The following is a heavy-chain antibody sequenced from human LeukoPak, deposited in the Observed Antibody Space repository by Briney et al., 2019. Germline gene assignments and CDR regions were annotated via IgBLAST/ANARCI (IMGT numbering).Heavy chain of an antibody. CDR2: TIPIFGTA. J-gene: IGHJ5*02. D-gene: IGHD3-10*01. CDR3: ARALRVRAVIIMRFAP. Sequence: GSSVKVSCKASGGTFISYAISWVRQAPGQGLEWMGGTIPIFGTANYAQKFQGRVTITTDESTSTAYMELRRLRAEDTGGYYCARALRVRAVIIMRFAPWGQATLVTLSS. V-gene: IGHV1-69*05. CDR1: GGTFISYA.